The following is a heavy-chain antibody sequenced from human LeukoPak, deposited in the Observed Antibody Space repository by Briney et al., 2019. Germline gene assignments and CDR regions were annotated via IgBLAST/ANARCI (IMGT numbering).Heavy chain of an antibody. D-gene: IGHD3-9*01. J-gene: IGHJ4*02. Sequence: GGSLRLSCAASGFTFGSYGMHWVRQAPGKGLEWVAVIWYDGSNKYYADSVKGRFTISRDNSKNTLYLQMNSLRAEDTAVYYCARDLTGRNYFDYWGQGTLVTVSS. CDR2: IWYDGSNK. V-gene: IGHV3-33*01. CDR1: GFTFGSYG. CDR3: ARDLTGRNYFDY.